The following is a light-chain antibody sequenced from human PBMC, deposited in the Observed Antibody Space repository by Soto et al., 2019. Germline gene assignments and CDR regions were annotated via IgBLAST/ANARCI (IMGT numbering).Light chain of an antibody. CDR3: ASFAGSDVVYVI. CDR2: EAT. V-gene: IGLV2-23*01. CDR1: TSVVATYYL. Sequence: QSALTQPASVSGSPGQSITISCTGTTSVVATYYLVSWYQKHPGKAPRLLIYEATKRPSGISNRFSGSKSGNTASLTISGLQSDDEADYYCASFAGSDVVYVIFCGGTDLTV. J-gene: IGLJ2*01.